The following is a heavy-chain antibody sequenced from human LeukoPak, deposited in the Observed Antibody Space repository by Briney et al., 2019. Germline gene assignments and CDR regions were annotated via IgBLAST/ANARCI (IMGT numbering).Heavy chain of an antibody. J-gene: IGHJ6*02. Sequence: GGSLRLSCAASGFTFSDYYMSWIRQAPGKGLEWVSYISSSGSTIYYTDSVKGRFTISRDNAKNSLYLQMNSLRAEDTAVYYCAREFDYGDYLSRGMDVWGQGTTVTVSS. CDR2: ISSSGSTI. D-gene: IGHD4-17*01. CDR3: AREFDYGDYLSRGMDV. V-gene: IGHV3-11*01. CDR1: GFTFSDYY.